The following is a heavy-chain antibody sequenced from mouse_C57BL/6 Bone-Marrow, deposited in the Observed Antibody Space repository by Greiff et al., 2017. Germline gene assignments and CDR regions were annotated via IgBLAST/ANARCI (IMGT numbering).Heavy chain of an antibody. CDR3: ARGGFYYYGSSYEFYAMDY. D-gene: IGHD1-1*01. V-gene: IGHV1-50*01. CDR1: GYTFTSYW. Sequence: VQLQQPGAELVKPGASVKLSCKVSGYTFTSYWMQWVKQRPGQGLEWIGEIDPSDSYTNYNQKFKGKATLTVDTSSSTAYMQLSSLTSEDSAGYYCARGGFYYYGSSYEFYAMDYWGQGTSVTVSS. J-gene: IGHJ4*01. CDR2: IDPSDSYT.